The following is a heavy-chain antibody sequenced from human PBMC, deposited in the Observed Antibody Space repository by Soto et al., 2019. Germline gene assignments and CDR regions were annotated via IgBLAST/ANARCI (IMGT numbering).Heavy chain of an antibody. CDR2: IRSSGSTI. D-gene: IGHD6-19*01. Sequence: PGGSLSLSCAASGFTFSDYYMSWIRQAPGKGLEWVSNIRSSGSTIYYANSVKGRFTISRDNSKNILYLQMNSLRAEDTALYYCVRDQGVPVAPWGQGTLVTVSS. V-gene: IGHV3-11*04. J-gene: IGHJ4*02. CDR3: VRDQGVPVAP. CDR1: GFTFSDYY.